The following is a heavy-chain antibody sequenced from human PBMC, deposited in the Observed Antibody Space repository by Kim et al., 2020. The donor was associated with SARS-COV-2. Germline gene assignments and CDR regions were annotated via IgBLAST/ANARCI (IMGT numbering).Heavy chain of an antibody. D-gene: IGHD2-21*01. V-gene: IGHV3-74*01. Sequence: SMNGRFTISRDIAKNTLYLQMNSLTAEDTAVYYCARDGRLTIHSAGAFDSWGQGTMVTVSS. J-gene: IGHJ3*02. CDR3: ARDGRLTIHSAGAFDS.